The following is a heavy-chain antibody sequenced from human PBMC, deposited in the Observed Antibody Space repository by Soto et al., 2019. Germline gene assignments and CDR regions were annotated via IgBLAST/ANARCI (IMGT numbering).Heavy chain of an antibody. V-gene: IGHV3-73*01. Sequence: EVQLVESGGGLVQPGGSVKLSCAASGFNFSVSSMHWVRQASGKGLEWVGRIRSKAKDYATAYAESVTGRFAISRDDLMNTMYLQMSSLRTEDTAMYYCAIEGAGVGQWGQGTLVTVSS. D-gene: IGHD1-26*01. CDR3: AIEGAGVGQ. CDR1: GFNFSVSS. J-gene: IGHJ4*02. CDR2: IRSKAKDYAT.